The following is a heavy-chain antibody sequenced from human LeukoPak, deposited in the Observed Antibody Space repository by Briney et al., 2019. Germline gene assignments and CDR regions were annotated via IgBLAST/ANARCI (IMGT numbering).Heavy chain of an antibody. CDR1: GGSISSGDYY. Sequence: SETPSLTCTVSGGSISSGDYYWSWIRQPPGKGLEWIGYMYYSGSTYYNPSLKSRVTISVDTSKNQFSLKLSSVTAADTAVYYCARDWDYYDSSGDAWGQGTLVTVYS. CDR2: MYYSGST. D-gene: IGHD3-22*01. CDR3: ARDWDYYDSSGDA. V-gene: IGHV4-30-4*01. J-gene: IGHJ1*01.